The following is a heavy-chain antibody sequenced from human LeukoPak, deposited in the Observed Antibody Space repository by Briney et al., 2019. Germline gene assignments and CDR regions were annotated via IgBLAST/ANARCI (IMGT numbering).Heavy chain of an antibody. Sequence: SVKVSCKASGGTFSSYAISWVRQAPGQGLEWMGGIIPIFGTANYAQKFQGRVTITADESTSTAYMELSSLRSEDTAVYYCAREVRYCSRTSCYGGAFDIWGQGTMVTVSS. V-gene: IGHV1-69*01. J-gene: IGHJ3*02. CDR1: GGTFSSYA. D-gene: IGHD2-2*01. CDR3: AREVRYCSRTSCYGGAFDI. CDR2: IIPIFGTA.